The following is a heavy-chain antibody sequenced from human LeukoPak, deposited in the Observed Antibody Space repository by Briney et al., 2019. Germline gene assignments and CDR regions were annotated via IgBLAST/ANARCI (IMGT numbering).Heavy chain of an antibody. CDR1: GFTFDDYG. CDR2: ISGDGGTT. Sequence: PGGSLRLSCAASGFTFDDYGMHWVRQAPGKGLEWVSLISGDGGTTYYADSVKGRFTISRDNSKNTLYLQMNSLRTEDTAVYYCARDPAGAVDYWGQGTLVTVSS. CDR3: ARDPAGAVDY. V-gene: IGHV3-43*02. J-gene: IGHJ4*02. D-gene: IGHD1-26*01.